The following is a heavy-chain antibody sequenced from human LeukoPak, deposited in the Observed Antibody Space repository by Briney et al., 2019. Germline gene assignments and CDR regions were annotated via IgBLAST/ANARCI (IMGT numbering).Heavy chain of an antibody. CDR3: ARDLEAAGLDY. J-gene: IGHJ4*02. D-gene: IGHD6-13*01. Sequence: GGSLRLSCAASGFTFSSYWMHWVRQAPGKGLVWVSRINSDGSSTSCADSVKGRFTISRGNAKNTLYLQMNSLRAEDTAVYYCARDLEAAGLDYWGQGTLVTVSS. CDR2: INSDGSST. CDR1: GFTFSSYW. V-gene: IGHV3-74*01.